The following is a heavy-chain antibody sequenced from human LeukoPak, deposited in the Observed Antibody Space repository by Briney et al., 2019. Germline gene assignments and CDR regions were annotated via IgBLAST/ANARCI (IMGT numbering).Heavy chain of an antibody. Sequence: GESLKISCKGSGYSFTSYWIGWVRQMPGKGLEWMGIIYPGDSDTRYSPSFQGQVTISADKSISTAYLQWSSLKASDTAMYYCARRGYCSSTSCPRGAFDYWGQGTLVTVSS. CDR2: IYPGDSDT. CDR1: GYSFTSYW. J-gene: IGHJ4*02. CDR3: ARRGYCSSTSCPRGAFDY. D-gene: IGHD2-2*01. V-gene: IGHV5-51*01.